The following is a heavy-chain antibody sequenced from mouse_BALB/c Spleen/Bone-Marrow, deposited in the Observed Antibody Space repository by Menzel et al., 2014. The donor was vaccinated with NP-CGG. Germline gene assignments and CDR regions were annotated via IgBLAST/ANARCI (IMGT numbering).Heavy chain of an antibody. Sequence: QVHVKQSGPELAKPGASVKISCKASGYTFTDYYINWVKQKPGQGLEWIGWIYPGGGNTKYNEKFKGKATLTVDTSSSTAYMQLSSLTPEDTAVYFCARPPYYYGSSCYWYFDVWGAGTTVTVSS. V-gene: IGHV1-84*02. CDR2: IYPGGGNT. J-gene: IGHJ1*01. CDR3: ARPPYYYGSSCYWYFDV. D-gene: IGHD1-1*01. CDR1: GYTFTDYY.